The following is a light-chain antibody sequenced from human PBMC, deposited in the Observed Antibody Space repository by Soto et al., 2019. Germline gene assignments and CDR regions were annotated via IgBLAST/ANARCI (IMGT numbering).Light chain of an antibody. V-gene: IGLV2-14*01. CDR1: SSDVGGYNY. CDR3: SSYTSSNTLVV. CDR2: DVS. J-gene: IGLJ2*01. Sequence: QSALTQPASVSGSPGQSITISCTGTSSDVGGYNYVSWYQQHPGKAPKLMIYDVSNRPSGVSNRFYGSKSGNTASLTISGLQAEDEADYYCSSYTSSNTLVVFGGGTKLTVL.